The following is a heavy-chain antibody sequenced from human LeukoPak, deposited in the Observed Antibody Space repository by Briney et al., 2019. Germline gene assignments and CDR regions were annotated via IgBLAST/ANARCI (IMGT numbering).Heavy chain of an antibody. CDR2: INPSGGST. CDR1: GYTFTSYY. J-gene: IGHJ3*02. Sequence: GASVKVSCKASGYTFTSYYMHWVRQAPGQGLEWMGIINPSGGSTSYAQKLQGRVTMTRDMSTSTVYMELSSLRSEDTAVYYCARPLLGLGYYYDSSGYFVAFDIWGQGTMVTVSS. CDR3: ARPLLGLGYYYDSSGYFVAFDI. V-gene: IGHV1-46*01. D-gene: IGHD3-22*01.